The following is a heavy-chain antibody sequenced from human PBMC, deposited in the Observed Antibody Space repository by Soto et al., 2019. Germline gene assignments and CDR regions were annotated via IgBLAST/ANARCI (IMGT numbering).Heavy chain of an antibody. CDR1: EITFRSNG. CDR3: AKYADCSTTSCYWGNWFDP. J-gene: IGHJ5*02. D-gene: IGHD2-2*01. Sequence: QVQLVESGGGVVQPGRSLRLSCAASEITFRSNGMHWVRQAPGKGLEWVAVISYDGSNKDYADSVKGRFTISRDISKNTLYLQMNSLRVEDTAVYYCAKYADCSTTSCYWGNWFDPWGQGTLVTVSS. V-gene: IGHV3-30*18. CDR2: ISYDGSNK.